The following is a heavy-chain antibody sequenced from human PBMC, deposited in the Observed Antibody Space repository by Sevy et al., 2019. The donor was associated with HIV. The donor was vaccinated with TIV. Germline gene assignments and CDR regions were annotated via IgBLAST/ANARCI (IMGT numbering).Heavy chain of an antibody. CDR1: GFTFTNTW. J-gene: IGHJ4*02. D-gene: IGHD5-18*01. Sequence: GGSLRLSCAASGFTFTNTWMSWVRQAPGKGLEWVGRIKSKTDGGTGDYAAPVKGRFSISRDDSKNTLYLQMNSLKTEDTAVYYCSTGDPYNRYGYMRPYFLDYWGQGTLVTVSS. CDR3: STGDPYNRYGYMRPYFLDY. CDR2: IKSKTDGGTG. V-gene: IGHV3-15*01.